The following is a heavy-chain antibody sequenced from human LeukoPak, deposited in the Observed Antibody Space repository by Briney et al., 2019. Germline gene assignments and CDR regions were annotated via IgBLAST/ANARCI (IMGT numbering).Heavy chain of an antibody. V-gene: IGHV1-69*13. CDR2: IIPIFGTA. D-gene: IGHD6-13*01. CDR1: GGTFSSYA. Sequence: SVKLSCKASGGTFSSYAISWVRQAPGQGLEWMGGIIPIFGTANYAQKFQGRVTITADESTSTAYMELSSLRSEDTAVYYCARDRTVAAAGFDYWGQGTLVTVSS. CDR3: ARDRTVAAAGFDY. J-gene: IGHJ4*02.